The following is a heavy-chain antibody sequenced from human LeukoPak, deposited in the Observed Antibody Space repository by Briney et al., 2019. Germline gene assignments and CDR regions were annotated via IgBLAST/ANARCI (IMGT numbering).Heavy chain of an antibody. CDR3: AELGITMIGGV. CDR1: GFTFSTFA. D-gene: IGHD3-10*02. V-gene: IGHV3-21*01. J-gene: IGHJ6*04. Sequence: GGSLRLSCAASGFTFSTFAMIWVRQPPGKGLEWVSSIFPSGGEIHYADSVKGRFTISRDNAKNSLYLQMNSLRAEDTAVYYCAELGITMIGGVWGKGTTVTISS. CDR2: IFPSGGEI.